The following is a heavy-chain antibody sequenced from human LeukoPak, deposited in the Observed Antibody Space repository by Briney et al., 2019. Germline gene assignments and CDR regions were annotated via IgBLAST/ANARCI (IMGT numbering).Heavy chain of an antibody. D-gene: IGHD4-17*01. V-gene: IGHV3-74*01. CDR3: VKYGDYKFDP. J-gene: IGHJ5*02. Sequence: GGSLRLSCAASGFTFSSYWMHWVRQPPGKGLVWVSRIRSDGSSTNYADSAKGRFTISRDNAKNSLYLQMNSLRAEDTAVYYCVKYGDYKFDPWGQGTLVTVSS. CDR1: GFTFSSYW. CDR2: IRSDGSST.